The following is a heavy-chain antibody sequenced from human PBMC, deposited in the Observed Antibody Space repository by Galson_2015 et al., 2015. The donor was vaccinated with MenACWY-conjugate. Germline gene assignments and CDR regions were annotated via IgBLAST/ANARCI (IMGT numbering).Heavy chain of an antibody. CDR3: ARVGDYDILTGRYYYHMDV. V-gene: IGHV1-8*01. D-gene: IGHD3-9*01. CDR2: MNPNSGNT. Sequence: VKVSCKASGYTFTSYDINWVRQATGQGLEWMGWMNPNSGNTGYAQKFQGRVTMTRNTSISTAYMELSSLRSEDTAVYYCARVGDYDILTGRYYYHMDVWGKGTTVTVSS. J-gene: IGHJ6*03. CDR1: GYTFTSYD.